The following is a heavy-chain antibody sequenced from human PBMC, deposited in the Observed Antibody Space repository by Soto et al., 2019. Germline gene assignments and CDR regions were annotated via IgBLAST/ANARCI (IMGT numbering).Heavy chain of an antibody. J-gene: IGHJ5*02. CDR2: IYYSGST. CDR1: GGSISSYY. D-gene: IGHD3-10*01. CDR3: ARARGYNWFDP. Sequence: NPSETLSLTCTVSGGSISSYYWSWIRQPPGKGLEWIGYIYYSGSTNYNPSLKSRVTISVDTSKNQFSLKLSSVTAADTAVYYCARARGYNWFDPWGQGTLVTVSS. V-gene: IGHV4-59*01.